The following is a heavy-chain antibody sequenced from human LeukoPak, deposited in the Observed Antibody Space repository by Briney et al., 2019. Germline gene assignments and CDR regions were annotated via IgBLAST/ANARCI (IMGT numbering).Heavy chain of an antibody. CDR3: AKEGASYYYDSSGYYY. J-gene: IGHJ4*02. V-gene: IGHV3-23*01. CDR1: GFTFSSYA. Sequence: GGSLRLSCAASGFTFSSYAMSWVRQAPGKGLEWVSAISGSGGSTYYADSVKGRFTISRENSKNTLYLQMNSLRAEDTAVYYCAKEGASYYYDSSGYYYWGQGTLVTVSS. CDR2: ISGSGGST. D-gene: IGHD3-22*01.